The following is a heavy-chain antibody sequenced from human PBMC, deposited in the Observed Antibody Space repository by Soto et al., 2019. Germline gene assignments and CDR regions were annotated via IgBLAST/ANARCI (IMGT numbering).Heavy chain of an antibody. CDR1: GYTFTGYY. Sequence: ASVKVSCKASGYTFTGYYMHWVRQAPGQGLEWMGWINPNSGGTNYAQKFQGWVTMTRDTSISTAYMEPSRLRSDDTAVYYCARGSSPGYYYYYMAVWGKGTTVTVTS. J-gene: IGHJ6*03. D-gene: IGHD6-6*01. CDR2: INPNSGGT. V-gene: IGHV1-2*04. CDR3: ARGSSPGYYYYYMAV.